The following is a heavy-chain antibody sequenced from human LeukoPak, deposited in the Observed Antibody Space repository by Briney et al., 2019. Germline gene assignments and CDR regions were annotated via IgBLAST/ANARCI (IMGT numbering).Heavy chain of an antibody. V-gene: IGHV4-34*01. CDR2: INHRGST. J-gene: IGHJ5*02. D-gene: IGHD3-3*01. CDR3: ARGTYYDFWSGYQSRNNWFDP. CDR1: GGSFSGYY. Sequence: KTSETLSLTCAVYGGSFSGYYWSWIRQPPGKGLEWIGEINHRGSTNYNPSLKSRVTISVDTSKNQFSLKLSSVTAADTAVYYCARGTYYDFWSGYQSRNNWFDPWGQGTLVTVSS.